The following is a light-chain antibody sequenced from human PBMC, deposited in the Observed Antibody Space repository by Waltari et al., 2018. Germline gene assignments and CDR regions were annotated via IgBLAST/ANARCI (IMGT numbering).Light chain of an antibody. CDR3: QQYESSFLGLT. J-gene: IGKJ4*01. CDR2: GAS. Sequence: EIVLTQSPGTLSLSPGERATLSCRASQSISSSYLAWYQQKPGQAPRLLIYGASSRATGIPDRFSGSGSGTDFTLTIGRLEPEDFAMYYCQQYESSFLGLTFGGGTKVEIK. V-gene: IGKV3-20*01. CDR1: QSISSSY.